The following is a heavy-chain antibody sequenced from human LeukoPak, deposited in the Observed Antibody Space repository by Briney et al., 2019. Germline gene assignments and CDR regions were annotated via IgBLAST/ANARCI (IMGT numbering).Heavy chain of an antibody. CDR2: ISSSSSYI. D-gene: IGHD1-20*01. CDR1: GFTFSSYS. Sequence: GGSLRLSCAASGFTFSSYSVNWVRQAPGKGLEWVSSISSSSSYIYYADSVKGRFTISRDNAKNSLYLQMNSLRAEDTAVYYCARRSIYNWNELYYFDYWGQGTLVTVSS. J-gene: IGHJ4*02. V-gene: IGHV3-21*04. CDR3: ARRSIYNWNELYYFDY.